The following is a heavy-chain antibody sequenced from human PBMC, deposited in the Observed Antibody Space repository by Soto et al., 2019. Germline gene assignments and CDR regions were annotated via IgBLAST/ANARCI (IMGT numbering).Heavy chain of an antibody. D-gene: IGHD3-10*01. CDR3: ASPHGSGSYYFKMNAFDI. J-gene: IGHJ3*02. Sequence: GESLKISCKGSGYSFTSYWIGWVRQMPGKGLEWMGIIYPGDSDTRYSPSFQGQVTISADKSISTAYLQWGSLKASDTAMYYCASPHGSGSYYFKMNAFDIWGQGTMVTVSS. CDR1: GYSFTSYW. V-gene: IGHV5-51*01. CDR2: IYPGDSDT.